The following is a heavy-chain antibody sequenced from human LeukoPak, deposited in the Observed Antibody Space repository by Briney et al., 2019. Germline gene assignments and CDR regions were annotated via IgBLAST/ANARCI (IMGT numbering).Heavy chain of an antibody. V-gene: IGHV3-74*01. CDR3: AREGAALDY. CDR1: GFTFSSHR. J-gene: IGHJ4*02. CDR2: ISSDGSSI. Sequence: PGGSLRLSCAASGFTFSSHRMYWVRQALGKGLVWVSRISSDGSSIAYTDSVRGRFTISRDNAKNTLYLQMNSLRVEDTAVYYCAREGAALDYWGQGTLVSVSS. D-gene: IGHD6-6*01.